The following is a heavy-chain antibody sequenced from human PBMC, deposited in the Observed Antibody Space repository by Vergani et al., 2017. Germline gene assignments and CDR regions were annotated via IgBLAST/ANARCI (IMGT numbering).Heavy chain of an antibody. CDR1: GYSFTSYW. J-gene: IGHJ4*02. D-gene: IGHD4-23*01. Sequence: EVQLVQSGAEVKKPGESLRISCKGSGYSFTSYWISWVRQMPGKGLEWMGRIDPSDSYTNYSPSFQGHVTISADKSISTAYLQWSSLKASDTAMYYCARHISGWGTTVVTPADYWGQGTLVTVSS. CDR3: ARHISGWGTTVVTPADY. V-gene: IGHV5-10-1*01. CDR2: IDPSDSYT.